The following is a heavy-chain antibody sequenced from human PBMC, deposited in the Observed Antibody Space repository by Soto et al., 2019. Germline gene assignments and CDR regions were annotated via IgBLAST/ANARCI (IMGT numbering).Heavy chain of an antibody. CDR3: ARAGGWYADWFDP. Sequence: SETLSLTCTVSGGSISNNYWIWIRQPPGKGLECIGYIYNRGNTNYNPSLKSRATISVDTSKNQFSLKLTSVTAADTAVYYCARAGGWYADWFDPWGQGTLVTVSS. V-gene: IGHV4-59*01. J-gene: IGHJ5*02. CDR2: IYNRGNT. CDR1: GGSISNNY. D-gene: IGHD6-19*01.